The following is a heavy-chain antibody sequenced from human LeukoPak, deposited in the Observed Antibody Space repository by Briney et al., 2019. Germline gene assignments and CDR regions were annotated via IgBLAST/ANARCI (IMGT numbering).Heavy chain of an antibody. CDR2: ISFDGSNK. J-gene: IGHJ4*02. Sequence: GGSLRLSCAASGFTFSSYAMHWVRQAPGKGLEWVAVISFDGSNKYYADSAKGRFTISRDNSKNTLYLQMNSLRAEDTAVYYCARDRSRRGTHSSSWFANFDYWGQGTLVTVSS. D-gene: IGHD6-13*01. CDR1: GFTFSSYA. V-gene: IGHV3-30*04. CDR3: ARDRSRRGTHSSSWFANFDY.